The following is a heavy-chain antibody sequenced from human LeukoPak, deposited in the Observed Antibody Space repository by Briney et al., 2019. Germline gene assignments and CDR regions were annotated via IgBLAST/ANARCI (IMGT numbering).Heavy chain of an antibody. CDR1: GFTFSSYW. J-gene: IGHJ4*02. CDR3: ARWVGQGNFDY. Sequence: GGSLRLSCAASGFTFSSYWMSWVRQAPGKGLEWVANIKQDGSEKYYVDSVKGRFTISRDNAKNSLYPQMNSLRAEDTAVYYCARWVGQGNFDYWGQGTLVTVSS. D-gene: IGHD3/OR15-3a*01. CDR2: IKQDGSEK. V-gene: IGHV3-7*03.